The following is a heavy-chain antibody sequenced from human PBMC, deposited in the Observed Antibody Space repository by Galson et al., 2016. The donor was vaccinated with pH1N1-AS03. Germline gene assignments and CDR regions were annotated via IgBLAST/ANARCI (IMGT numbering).Heavy chain of an antibody. CDR1: GLSLSELS. J-gene: IGHJ4*02. Sequence: SVKVSCKVSGLSLSELSMHWVRQAPGKGLEWMGCFDREDGEAIYAQKFQGRLTVTEDRSTDTAYVELSSLRPEDTATYYCATDYDYRGQGTLVTVSS. V-gene: IGHV1-24*01. CDR3: ATDYDY. CDR2: FDREDGEA.